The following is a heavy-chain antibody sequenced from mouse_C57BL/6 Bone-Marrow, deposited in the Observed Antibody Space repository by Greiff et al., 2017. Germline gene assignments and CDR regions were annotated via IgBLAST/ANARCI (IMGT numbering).Heavy chain of an antibody. CDR1: GYTFTSYW. V-gene: IGHV1-52*01. CDR3: ARGRQLNYYAMDY. J-gene: IGHJ4*01. Sequence: QVQLQQPGAELVRPGSSVKLSCKASGYTFTSYWMHWVKQRPIQGLEWIGNIDPSDSETHYNQKFKDKATLTVDKSSSTAYMQLSSLTSEDSAVYYCARGRQLNYYAMDYWGQGTSVTVSS. CDR2: IDPSDSET. D-gene: IGHD3-2*02.